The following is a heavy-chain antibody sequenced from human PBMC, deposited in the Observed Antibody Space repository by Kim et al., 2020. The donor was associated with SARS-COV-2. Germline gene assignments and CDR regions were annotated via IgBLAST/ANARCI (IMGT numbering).Heavy chain of an antibody. D-gene: IGHD5-12*01. Sequence: SETLSLTCSVSGDSTSSYYWSWIRQPPGKGLEWIGNIYYSGSTNDNPSLKSRVTMSIDTSKNQLSLKLSSVTAADTADYYCASHSGYDLIFDYWGQGTLVTVST. CDR1: GDSTSSYY. CDR2: IYYSGST. CDR3: ASHSGYDLIFDY. V-gene: IGHV4-59*08. J-gene: IGHJ4*02.